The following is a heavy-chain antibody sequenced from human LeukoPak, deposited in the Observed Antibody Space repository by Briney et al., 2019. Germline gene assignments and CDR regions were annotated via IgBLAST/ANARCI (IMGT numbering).Heavy chain of an antibody. D-gene: IGHD3-22*01. J-gene: IGHJ4*02. CDR3: ARLGNYYDSSGYYY. CDR1: GYTFTSYG. Sequence: ASVKVSCKASGYTFTSYGISWVRQAPGQGLEWMGWISAHNGNTNYAQKLQGRVTMTTDTSTSTAYMELRSLRSDDTAVYYCARLGNYYDSSGYYYWGQGTLVTVSS. CDR2: ISAHNGNT. V-gene: IGHV1-18*01.